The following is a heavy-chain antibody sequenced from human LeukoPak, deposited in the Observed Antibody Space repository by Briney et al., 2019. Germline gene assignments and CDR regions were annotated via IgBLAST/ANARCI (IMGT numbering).Heavy chain of an antibody. D-gene: IGHD3-22*01. CDR2: IYSGGST. CDR1: GFTVSSNY. CDR3: ARDGYCYDSGVDY. V-gene: IGHV3-66*01. Sequence: PGGSLRLSCAASGFTVSSNYMSWVRQAPGKGLEWVSVIYSGGSTYYADSVKGRFTISGDNSKNTLYLQMNSLRAEDTAVYYCARDGYCYDSGVDYWGQGTLVTVSS. J-gene: IGHJ4*02.